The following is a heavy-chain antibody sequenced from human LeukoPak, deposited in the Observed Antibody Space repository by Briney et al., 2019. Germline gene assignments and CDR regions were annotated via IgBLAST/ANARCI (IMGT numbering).Heavy chain of an antibody. CDR1: GGSISSYY. CDR3: ARVICSSTSCYPDY. V-gene: IGHV4-59*01. J-gene: IGHJ4*02. Sequence: SETLSLTCTVSGGSISSYYWRWIRQPPGKGLEWIGYIYYSGSTNYNPSLKSRVTISVDTSKNQFSLKLSSVTAADTAVYYCARVICSSTSCYPDYWGQGTLVTVSS. CDR2: IYYSGST. D-gene: IGHD2-2*01.